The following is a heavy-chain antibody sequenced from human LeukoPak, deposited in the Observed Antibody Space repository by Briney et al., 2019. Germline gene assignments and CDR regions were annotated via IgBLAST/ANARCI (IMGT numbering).Heavy chain of an antibody. V-gene: IGHV4-38-2*02. CDR3: ARGGPMSHVRDYYMDV. J-gene: IGHJ6*03. CDR1: GYSISSGYY. D-gene: IGHD3-10*02. Sequence: SETLSLTCTVSGYSISSGYYWGWIRQPPGKGLEWIGSIYHSGSTYYNPSLKSRVTISVDTSKNQFSLKLSSVTAADTAVYYCARGGPMSHVRDYYMDVWGKGTTVTVSS. CDR2: IYHSGST.